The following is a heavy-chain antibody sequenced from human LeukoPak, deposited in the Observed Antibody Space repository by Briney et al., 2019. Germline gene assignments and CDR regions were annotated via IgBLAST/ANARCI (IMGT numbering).Heavy chain of an antibody. CDR2: INPNNSGT. CDR3: ARERGQQVRFDP. J-gene: IGHJ5*02. V-gene: IGHV1-2*02. Sequence: ASVKVSCKASGYTFTDYDMHWVRQAPGQGLEWMGWINPNNSGTNYAQKFQGRVTMTRDTSISTAYMELSRLRSDDTAVYYCARERGQQVRFDPWGQGTLVTVSS. CDR1: GYTFTDYD. D-gene: IGHD6-13*01.